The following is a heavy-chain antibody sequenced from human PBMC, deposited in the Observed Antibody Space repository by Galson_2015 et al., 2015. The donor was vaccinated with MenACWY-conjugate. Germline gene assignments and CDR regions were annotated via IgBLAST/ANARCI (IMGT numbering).Heavy chain of an antibody. CDR3: ARGHYGMDV. V-gene: IGHV3-7*03. J-gene: IGHJ6*02. CDR2: IKKDGSEK. CDR1: GFTFRNYW. Sequence: SLRLSCAVSGFTFRNYWMTWVRQAPGKGLEWVASIKKDGSEKHYVDSVKSRFTISRDNTKNSMYLEMNSLRAEDTAVYYCARGHYGMDVWGQGTTVTASS.